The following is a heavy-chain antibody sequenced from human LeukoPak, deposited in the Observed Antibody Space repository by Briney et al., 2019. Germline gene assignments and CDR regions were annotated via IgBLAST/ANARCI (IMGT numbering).Heavy chain of an antibody. CDR2: ISAYNGNT. Sequence: ASVKVSCKASGYSFISYGISWVRQAPGQGLEWMGWISAYNGNTNYAQKFQGRVTITADKSTSTAYMELSSLRSEDTAVYYCARDLGDIVVVVAATVWFDPWGQGTLVTVSS. CDR3: ARDLGDIVVVVAATVWFDP. V-gene: IGHV1-18*01. J-gene: IGHJ5*02. D-gene: IGHD2-15*01. CDR1: GYSFISYG.